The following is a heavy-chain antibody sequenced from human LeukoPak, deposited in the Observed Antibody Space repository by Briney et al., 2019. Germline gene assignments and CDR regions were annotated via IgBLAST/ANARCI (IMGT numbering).Heavy chain of an antibody. CDR1: GYTFRGNY. V-gene: IGHV1-2*02. Sequence: ASAKVSCKASGYTFRGNYIHLLRQDPGQGLEWMGWIDANNGDTKSAQKFQGRVTMSRDTSISTAYMDLSSLSPDDAAVYYCARDPSSVTLYFFDYWGQGTLVTVSS. D-gene: IGHD4-11*01. CDR2: IDANNGDT. CDR3: ARDPSSVTLYFFDY. J-gene: IGHJ4*02.